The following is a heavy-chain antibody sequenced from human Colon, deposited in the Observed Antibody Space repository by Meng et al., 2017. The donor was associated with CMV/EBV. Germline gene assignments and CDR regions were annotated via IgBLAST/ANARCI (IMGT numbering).Heavy chain of an antibody. J-gene: IGHJ4*02. V-gene: IGHV3-30*02. Sequence: QGRRVEAVGGVVQPGGSLRLSCGASGFSFSESGIHWLRQAPGKGLEWVSFIDTTNHYYADSVKGRFTISRDDSKRMVYLQMNNLKTEDTAMYFCSNGLLGVQGHWGQGTLVTVSS. CDR2: IDTTNH. CDR1: GFSFSESG. CDR3: SNGLLGVQGH. D-gene: IGHD3-3*01.